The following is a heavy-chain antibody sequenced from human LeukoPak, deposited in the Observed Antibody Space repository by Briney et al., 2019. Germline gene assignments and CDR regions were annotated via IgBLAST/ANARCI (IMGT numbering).Heavy chain of an antibody. J-gene: IGHJ4*02. CDR3: ARTYTNNAGYYLY. D-gene: IGHD3-22*01. CDR1: GLSVSSSF. Sequence: GGSLRLSCTASGLSVSSSFMSWVRQTPGKGLEWVSSVFGGGGTRYADSVMGRFTISRDNSKSTLYLQMNSLRAEDTAVYYCARTYTNNAGYYLYWGQGTLVTVSS. CDR2: VFGGGGT. V-gene: IGHV3-53*01.